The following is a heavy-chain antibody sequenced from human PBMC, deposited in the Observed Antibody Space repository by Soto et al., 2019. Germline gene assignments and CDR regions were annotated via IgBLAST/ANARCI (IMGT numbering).Heavy chain of an antibody. CDR2: ISGSGGST. CDR1: GFTFSSYA. CDR3: ARSITYYYDSSGYRYFDY. J-gene: IGHJ4*02. D-gene: IGHD3-22*01. V-gene: IGHV3-23*01. Sequence: PGGSLRLSCAASGFTFSSYAMSWVRQAPGKGLEWVSAISGSGGSTYYADSVKGRFTISRDNSKNTLYLQMNSLRAEDTAVYYCARSITYYYDSSGYRYFDYWGQGPLVTGSS.